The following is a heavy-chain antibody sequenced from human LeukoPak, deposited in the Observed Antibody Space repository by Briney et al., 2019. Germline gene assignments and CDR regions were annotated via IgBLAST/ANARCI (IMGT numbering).Heavy chain of an antibody. CDR2: ISYDGRTK. CDR3: AKGSYYDSSGSFYFDY. J-gene: IGHJ4*02. CDR1: GFIFSNYG. Sequence: SGGSLRLSCAASGFIFSNYGMDWVRQAPGKGLEWVAVISYDGRTKEYVESVKGRFTISRDNSKNTLYVQVNSLGTEDTAAYYCAKGSYYDSSGSFYFDYWGQGTLVTVSS. V-gene: IGHV3-33*05. D-gene: IGHD3-22*01.